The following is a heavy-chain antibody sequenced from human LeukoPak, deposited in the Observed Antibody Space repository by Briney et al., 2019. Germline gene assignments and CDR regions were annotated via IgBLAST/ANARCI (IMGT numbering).Heavy chain of an antibody. CDR2: INPNSGGT. D-gene: IGHD3-3*01. V-gene: IGHV1-2*02. Sequence: ASVKVSCKASGYTFTGYYMHWVRQAPGQGLEWMGWINPNSGGTNYAQKFQGRVTMTRDTSISTAYMELSRLRSDDTAVYYCARCVGSGRGNYDFWSGYYKFDYWGRGTLVTVSS. J-gene: IGHJ4*02. CDR1: GYTFTGYY. CDR3: ARCVGSGRGNYDFWSGYYKFDY.